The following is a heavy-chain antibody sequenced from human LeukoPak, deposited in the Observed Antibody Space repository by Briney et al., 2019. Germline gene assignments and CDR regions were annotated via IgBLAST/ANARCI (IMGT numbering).Heavy chain of an antibody. CDR2: IYYSGST. D-gene: IGHD5-18*01. J-gene: IGHJ5*01. CDR3: ARAAYSSGWDWFAS. CDR1: GGSISSGDYY. V-gene: IGHV4-30-4*08. Sequence: PSQTLSLTCTVSGGSISSGDYYWSWIRQPPGKGLEWIGYIYYSGSTYYNPSLKSRVTVSVDTSKNQFSLKLSSVTAADTAVYYCARAAYSSGWDWFASWGQGTLVTVSS.